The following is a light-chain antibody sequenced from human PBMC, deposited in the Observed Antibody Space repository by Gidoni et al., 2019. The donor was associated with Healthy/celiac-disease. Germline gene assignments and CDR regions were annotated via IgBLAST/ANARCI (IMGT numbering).Light chain of an antibody. J-gene: IGKJ3*01. CDR1: QSVSSSY. Sequence: EIVLTQSPGTLSLSPGERATLSCRASQSVSSSYLAWYQQKPGQAPRLRIYGASNRATGIPDRFSGSGSGTDFTLTISRLEPEDFAVYYCQQYDSSPFTFGPGTKVDIK. CDR2: GAS. CDR3: QQYDSSPFT. V-gene: IGKV3-20*01.